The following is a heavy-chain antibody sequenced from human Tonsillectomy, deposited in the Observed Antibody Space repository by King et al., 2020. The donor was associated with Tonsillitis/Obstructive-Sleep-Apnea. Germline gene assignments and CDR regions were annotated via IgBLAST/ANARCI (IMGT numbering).Heavy chain of an antibody. D-gene: IGHD3-3*01. CDR1: GGSVSSGSYY. CDR3: ASNDFWSKHIDY. Sequence: PLQESGPGLVKPSETLSLTCTVSGGSVSSGSYYWSWIRQPPGKGLEWIGYIYYSGSTNYNPSLKSRVTISVDTSKNQFSLKLSSVTAADTAVYYCASNDFWSKHIDYWGQGTLVTVSS. CDR2: IYYSGST. V-gene: IGHV4-61*01. J-gene: IGHJ4*02.